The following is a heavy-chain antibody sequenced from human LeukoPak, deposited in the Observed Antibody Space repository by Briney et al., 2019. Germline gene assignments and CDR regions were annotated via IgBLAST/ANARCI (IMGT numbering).Heavy chain of an antibody. J-gene: IGHJ4*02. Sequence: GASVKVSCKASGYTFTSYAMHWVRQAPGQRLEWMGWINAGNGNTKYSQKFQGRVTITRDTSASTAYMELSSLRSEDTAVYYCARGLVRGVTNPLGYWGQGTLVTVSS. CDR3: ARGLVRGVTNPLGY. V-gene: IGHV1-3*01. D-gene: IGHD3-10*01. CDR1: GYTFTSYA. CDR2: INAGNGNT.